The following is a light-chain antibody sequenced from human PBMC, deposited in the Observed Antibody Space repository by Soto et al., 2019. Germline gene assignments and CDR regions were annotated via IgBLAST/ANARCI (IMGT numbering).Light chain of an antibody. Sequence: ENVLTQSPGTLSLSPGERATLFCRASQSVSSSYLAWYQQKPGQAPRLLIYAASSRATGIPDRFSGSGSGTDFTLTISRLEPEDFEVYYCQQYGNSPWTFGQGTKVEIK. J-gene: IGKJ1*01. CDR3: QQYGNSPWT. V-gene: IGKV3-20*01. CDR2: AAS. CDR1: QSVSSSY.